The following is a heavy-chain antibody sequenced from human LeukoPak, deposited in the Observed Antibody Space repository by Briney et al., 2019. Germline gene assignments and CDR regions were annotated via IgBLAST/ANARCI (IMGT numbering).Heavy chain of an antibody. J-gene: IGHJ4*02. D-gene: IGHD3-10*01. Sequence: PSETLSLTCTVSGGSISSSSYFWGWIRQPPGKGLEWIGSMYYSGSTAYNPSLKSRVTMSVDTFKNQFSLKLSSVTAADTAVYYCARPTSSGSYFYWGQGTLVTVSS. V-gene: IGHV4-39*01. CDR2: MYYSGST. CDR3: ARPTSSGSYFY. CDR1: GGSISSSSYF.